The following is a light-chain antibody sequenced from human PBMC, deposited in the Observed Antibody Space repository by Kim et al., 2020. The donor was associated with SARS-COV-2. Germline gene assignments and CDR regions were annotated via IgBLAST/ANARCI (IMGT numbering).Light chain of an antibody. CDR3: QSYDSSNWV. CDR1: SGSIASNY. J-gene: IGLJ3*02. Sequence: NFMLTQPHSVSESPGKTVTISCTRSSGSIASNYVQWYQQRPGSAPTTVIYEDNQRPSGVPDRFSGSIGSSSNSASLTNSGLKTEDEADYYCQSYDSSNWVFGGGTQLTVL. V-gene: IGLV6-57*04. CDR2: EDN.